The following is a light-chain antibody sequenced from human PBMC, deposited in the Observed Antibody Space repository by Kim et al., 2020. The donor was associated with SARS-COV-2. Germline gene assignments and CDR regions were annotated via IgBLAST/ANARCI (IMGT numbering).Light chain of an antibody. V-gene: IGLV4-69*01. Sequence: AVVKLTWTLSSGHSSYAIAWHQQQPETGPRYLMKLNSDGSHSKGDGIPDRFSGSSSGAERYLTISSLQSEDEADYYCQTWGTGIWVFGGGTQLTVL. CDR3: QTWGTGIWV. CDR2: LNSDGSH. J-gene: IGLJ3*02. CDR1: SGHSSYA.